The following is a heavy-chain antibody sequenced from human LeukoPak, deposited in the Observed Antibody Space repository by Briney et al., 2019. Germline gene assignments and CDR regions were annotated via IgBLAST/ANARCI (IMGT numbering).Heavy chain of an antibody. D-gene: IGHD1-26*01. CDR3: ARDGSYGRNNWFDP. CDR2: IYYSGST. CDR1: GGSISSYY. Sequence: SETLSLTCTVSGGSISSYYWSWIRQPPGKGLEWIGYIYYSGSTNYNPSLKSRVTISVDTPKNQFSLKLSSVTAADTAVYYCARDGSYGRNNWFDPWGQGTLVTVSS. V-gene: IGHV4-59*01. J-gene: IGHJ5*02.